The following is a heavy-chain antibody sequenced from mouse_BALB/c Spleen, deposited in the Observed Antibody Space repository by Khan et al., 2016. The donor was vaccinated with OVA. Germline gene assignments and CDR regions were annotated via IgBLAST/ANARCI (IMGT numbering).Heavy chain of an antibody. J-gene: IGHJ3*01. Sequence: EVELVESGGGLVQPGGSLKLSCATSGFTFSDYYMYWVRQTPEKRLEWVAYLSNRGTTTYYPYTVRGRFTISRDNAKNTLYLQMSRLESEDTAMYYCAREGDDGGLAYWGQGTLVTVSA. D-gene: IGHD2-3*01. CDR3: AREGDDGGLAY. CDR2: LSNRGTTT. V-gene: IGHV5-12*02. CDR1: GFTFSDYY.